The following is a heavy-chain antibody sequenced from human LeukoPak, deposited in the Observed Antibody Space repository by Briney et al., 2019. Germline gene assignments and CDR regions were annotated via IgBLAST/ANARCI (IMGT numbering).Heavy chain of an antibody. V-gene: IGHV3-21*01. Sequence: GGSLRLSCAASGFTFSSYSMNWVRQAPGKGLEWVSSISSSSYIYYADSVKGRFTISRDNAKNSLYLQMNSLRAEDTAVYYCAGGYCSSTSCAYYYYYGMDVWGQGTTVTVSS. D-gene: IGHD2-2*01. CDR3: AGGYCSSTSCAYYYYYGMDV. CDR2: ISSSSYI. J-gene: IGHJ6*02. CDR1: GFTFSSYS.